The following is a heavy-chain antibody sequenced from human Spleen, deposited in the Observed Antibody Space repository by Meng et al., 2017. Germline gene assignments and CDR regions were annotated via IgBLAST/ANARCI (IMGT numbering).Heavy chain of an antibody. D-gene: IGHD3-22*01. V-gene: IGHV4-34*01. CDR1: GGSFSGYY. J-gene: IGHJ3*02. Sequence: SETLSLTCAVYGGSFSGYYWSWIRQPPGKGLEWIGNIYYDGSTYYNPSLKSRVVVSVDTSKNRFSLKLSSVTAADTAVYYCARMIVVVTPDAFDMWGQGTTVTVSS. CDR3: ARMIVVVTPDAFDM. CDR2: IYYDGST.